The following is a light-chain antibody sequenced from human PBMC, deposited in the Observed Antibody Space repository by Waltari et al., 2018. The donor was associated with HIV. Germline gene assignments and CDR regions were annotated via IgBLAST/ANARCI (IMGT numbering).Light chain of an antibody. CDR2: YKSDSDK. J-gene: IGLJ2*01. CDR3: MIWHSSAVV. Sequence: QAVLTQPSSLSASPGASASLTCTLRSGINVGTYRIYWYQQKPGSPPQYLLRYKSDSDKQHGSGVPSRFSGSKDASANAGILLISGLQSEDEADYYCMIWHSSAVVFGGGTKLTVL. CDR1: SGINVGTYR. V-gene: IGLV5-45*02.